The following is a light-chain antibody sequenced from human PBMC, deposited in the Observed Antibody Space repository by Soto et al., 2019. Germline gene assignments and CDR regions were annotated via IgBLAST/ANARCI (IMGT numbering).Light chain of an antibody. Sequence: DILLAQSLATLCVAPGERANLACRGSQRVSSNLAWYQQKPGQAPRPLIYGASTRATGIPARVSGSGSGTEFXXTISSLQSEDFAVYYGQQYNNWPPVTFGQGTKV. CDR3: QQYNNWPPVT. CDR1: QRVSSN. V-gene: IGKV3-15*01. CDR2: GAS. J-gene: IGKJ1*01.